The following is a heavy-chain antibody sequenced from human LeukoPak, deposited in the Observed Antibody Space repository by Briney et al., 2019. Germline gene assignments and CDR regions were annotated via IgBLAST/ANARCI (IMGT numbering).Heavy chain of an antibody. Sequence: GGSLRLSCAASGFTFSSYAMGWVRQAPGKGLEWVSAISGSGGSTYYADSVKGRFTISRDNSKNTLYLQMNSLRAEDTAVYYFARKVGGAPGNWFDPWGQGTLVTVSS. J-gene: IGHJ5*02. V-gene: IGHV3-23*01. CDR3: ARKVGGAPGNWFDP. D-gene: IGHD3-16*01. CDR1: GFTFSSYA. CDR2: ISGSGGST.